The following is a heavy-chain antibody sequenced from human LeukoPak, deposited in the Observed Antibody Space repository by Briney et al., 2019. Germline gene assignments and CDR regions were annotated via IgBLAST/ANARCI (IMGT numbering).Heavy chain of an antibody. V-gene: IGHV1-18*01. J-gene: IGHJ4*02. Sequence: GASVKVSCKASGHAFTNYGISWVRQAPGQGLEWMGWIRTDNGNTNYAQKFQGRVTMTTDTSTSTAYMELRSLRSDDTAVYYCARDRSSSFFWGQGTLVTVSS. CDR3: ARDRSSSFF. D-gene: IGHD6-6*01. CDR2: IRTDNGNT. CDR1: GHAFTNYG.